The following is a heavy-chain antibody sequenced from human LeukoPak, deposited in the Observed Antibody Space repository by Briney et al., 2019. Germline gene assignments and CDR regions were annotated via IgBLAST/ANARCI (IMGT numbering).Heavy chain of an antibody. CDR3: ASGSCGGGRCYLHPEY. D-gene: IGHD2-15*01. V-gene: IGHV3-74*01. CDR2: INNDGSIT. Sequence: GRSLRLSCAASGFTFSSYWMHWVRQAPGKGLVWVSRINNDGSITGYADSVESRFTISRDNAKNTLFLQMNSLRAEDTAVYYCASGSCGGGRCYLHPEYWGQGTLVTVSS. CDR1: GFTFSSYW. J-gene: IGHJ4*02.